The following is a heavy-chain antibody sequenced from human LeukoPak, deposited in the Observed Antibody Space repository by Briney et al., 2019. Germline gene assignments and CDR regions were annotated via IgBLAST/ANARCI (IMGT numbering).Heavy chain of an antibody. D-gene: IGHD2-21*02. CDR3: AKSYCGGDCG. CDR2: ITGNGVYT. V-gene: IGHV3-23*01. J-gene: IGHJ4*02. Sequence: GGSLRLSCAVSGLPFGSYGMTWVRRAPGKGLEWASGITGNGVYTYYAASVKGRFTISRENSRSTLSLQMNSLRVEDTGVYYCAKSYCGGDCGWGPGTLVTVSS. CDR1: GLPFGSYG.